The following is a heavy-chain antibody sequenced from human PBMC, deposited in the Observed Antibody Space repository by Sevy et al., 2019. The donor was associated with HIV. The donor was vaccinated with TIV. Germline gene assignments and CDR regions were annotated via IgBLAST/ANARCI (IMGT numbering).Heavy chain of an antibody. CDR3: ARHRLGYCSRTSCSGGDY. CDR2: IYPGDSDI. Sequence: GESLKISCKSSGYSFTSYWIGWVRQMPGKGLEWMGIIYPGDSDIRYSPSFQGQVTITADKSINTAYLQWCSLKASDSAMYYCARHRLGYCSRTSCSGGDYWGQGTLVTVSS. D-gene: IGHD2-2*01. V-gene: IGHV5-51*01. CDR1: GYSFTSYW. J-gene: IGHJ4*02.